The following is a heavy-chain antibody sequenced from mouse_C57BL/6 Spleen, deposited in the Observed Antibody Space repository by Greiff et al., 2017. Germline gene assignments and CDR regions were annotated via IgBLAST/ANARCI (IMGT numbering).Heavy chain of an antibody. J-gene: IGHJ2*01. D-gene: IGHD2-1*01. V-gene: IGHV1-62-2*01. CDR3: ARHERGIYYGNYLDY. CDR1: GYTFTEYT. Sequence: VQPQQSGAELVKPGASVKLSCKASGYTFTEYTIHWVKQRSGQGLEWIGWFYPGSGSIKYNEKFKGKATLTADKSSSTVYLELSRLTSEDSAVFVCARHERGIYYGNYLDYWGQGTTLTVSS. CDR2: FYPGSGSI.